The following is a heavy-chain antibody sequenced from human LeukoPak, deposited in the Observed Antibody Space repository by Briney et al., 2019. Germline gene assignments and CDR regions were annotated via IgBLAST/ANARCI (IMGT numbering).Heavy chain of an antibody. CDR1: GGSINTHNYY. Sequence: SETLSLTCTVSGGSINTHNYYWSWIRQPPGKGLEWIGYIYYSGSTYYNPSLKSRVTISVDTSKNQFSLKLSSVTAADTAVYYCARGGYCSSTSCLPALWFDPWGQGTLVTVSS. V-gene: IGHV4-30-4*01. CDR2: IYYSGST. D-gene: IGHD2-2*01. CDR3: ARGGYCSSTSCLPALWFDP. J-gene: IGHJ5*02.